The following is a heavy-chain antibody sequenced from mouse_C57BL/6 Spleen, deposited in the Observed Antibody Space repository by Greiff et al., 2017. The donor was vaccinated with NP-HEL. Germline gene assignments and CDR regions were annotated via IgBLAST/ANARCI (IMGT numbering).Heavy chain of an antibody. V-gene: IGHV14-1*01. Sequence: VQLQQSGAELVRPGASVKLSCTASGFNIKDYYMHWVKQRPEQGLEWIGRIDPEDGDTESAPKFQGKATMTADTSPNTAYLQLSSLTSEDTAVYYCTVYDSGWFAYWGQGTLVTVSA. CDR2: IDPEDGDT. CDR3: TVYDSGWFAY. J-gene: IGHJ3*01. D-gene: IGHD2-3*01. CDR1: GFNIKDYY.